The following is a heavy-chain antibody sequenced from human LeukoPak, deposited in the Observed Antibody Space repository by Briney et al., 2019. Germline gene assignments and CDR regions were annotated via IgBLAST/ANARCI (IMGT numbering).Heavy chain of an antibody. J-gene: IGHJ4*02. V-gene: IGHV3-7*01. CDR1: GFTLRNYF. Sequence: PGGSLRLSCAGSGFTLRNYFMSWVRQAPGKGLEWVANIKQDGSERNYVDSVKARFTISRDNAQNSLYLQMNTLRAEDTAVYYCARGGGLYSSGYYSGYYFDYWGQGTPVTVSS. CDR3: ARGGGLYSSGYYSGYYFDY. D-gene: IGHD3-22*01. CDR2: IKQDGSER.